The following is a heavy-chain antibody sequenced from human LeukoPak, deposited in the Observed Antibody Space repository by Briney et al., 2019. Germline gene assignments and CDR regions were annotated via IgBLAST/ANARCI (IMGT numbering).Heavy chain of an antibody. Sequence: GGSLRLSCAASGFSFRDYTMHWVRQAPGKGLDWVAVILENGSRQYYADSVKGRFTISRDNSKNILFLEMNSLRSEDTAMYYCARVQGGGYRTADFWGQGTLVTVSS. CDR2: ILENGSRQ. CDR3: ARVQGGGYRTADF. CDR1: GFSFRDYT. D-gene: IGHD6-25*01. J-gene: IGHJ4*02. V-gene: IGHV3-30*04.